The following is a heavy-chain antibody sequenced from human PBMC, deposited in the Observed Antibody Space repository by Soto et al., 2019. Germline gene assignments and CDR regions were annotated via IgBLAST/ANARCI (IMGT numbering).Heavy chain of an antibody. Sequence: QVQLVQSGAEVKKPGASVKVSCKVSGYTLTELSMHWVRQAPGKGLEWMGGFDPADGETIYAQKFQGRVTMTEDTSTDTAYMELSSLRSEDTAVYYCVAVTIFAVALNWFDPWGQGTLVTVSS. CDR3: VAVTIFAVALNWFDP. J-gene: IGHJ5*02. D-gene: IGHD3-3*01. CDR1: GYTLTELS. CDR2: FDPADGET. V-gene: IGHV1-24*01.